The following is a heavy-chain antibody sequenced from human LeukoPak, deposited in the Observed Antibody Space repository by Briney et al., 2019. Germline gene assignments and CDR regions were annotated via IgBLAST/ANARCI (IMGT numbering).Heavy chain of an antibody. CDR1: GYTFTGYY. Sequence: ASVKVSCKASGYTFTGYYIHWVRQAPGQGLEWMGWIKPSSGGTNYAQNFQGRVTMTRDTSINTAYMELSRLRSDDTAVYYCVWWRTPWGLDYWGQGTLVTVSS. J-gene: IGHJ4*02. CDR2: IKPSSGGT. V-gene: IGHV1-2*02. D-gene: IGHD2-21*01. CDR3: VWWRTPWGLDY.